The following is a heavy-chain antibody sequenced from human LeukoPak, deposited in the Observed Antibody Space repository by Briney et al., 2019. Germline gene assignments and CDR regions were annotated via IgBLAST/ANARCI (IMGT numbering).Heavy chain of an antibody. CDR1: GFTFNSCW. D-gene: IGHD3-3*01. Sequence: GGSLRLSCAASGFTFNSCWMHWVRQAPGKGLVWVSHINSDGSYTSYADSVKGRFTISRDTAKNTLYLQMNSLRAEDTAMYYCARVKWLLSPHAGFDFWGQGTMVTVSS. CDR2: INSDGSYT. J-gene: IGHJ3*01. CDR3: ARVKWLLSPHAGFDF. V-gene: IGHV3-74*01.